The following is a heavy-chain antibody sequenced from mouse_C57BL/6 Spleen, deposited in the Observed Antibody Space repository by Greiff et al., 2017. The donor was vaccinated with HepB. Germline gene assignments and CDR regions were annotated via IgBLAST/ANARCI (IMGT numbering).Heavy chain of an antibody. J-gene: IGHJ3*01. D-gene: IGHD1-1*01. CDR3: AGWSRYCYGSFAY. V-gene: IGHV1-53*01. CDR2: IYPSNGGT. CDR1: GYTFTSYW. Sequence: VQLQQPGTELVKPGASVKLSCKASGYTFTSYWMHWVKQRPGQGLEWIGNIYPSNGGTNYNEKFKSKATLTVDKSSSTAYMQLSSLTSEDSAVYYCAGWSRYCYGSFAYWGQGTLVTVSA.